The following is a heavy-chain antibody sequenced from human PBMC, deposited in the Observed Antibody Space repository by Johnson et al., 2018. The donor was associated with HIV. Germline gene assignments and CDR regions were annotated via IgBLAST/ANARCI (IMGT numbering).Heavy chain of an antibody. D-gene: IGHD3-10*01. CDR2: ISYDGSDK. Sequence: QVLLVESGGGVVQPGRSLRLSCAASGFTFSNYAMHWVRQAPGRGLEWVAVISYDGSDKYYADSVRGRFTISRDNSKNTLYLQMDSLRAGDTALYYCARAKRDYYGSGGVGAFDIWGQGTMVTVSS. CDR1: GFTFSNYA. CDR3: ARAKRDYYGSGGVGAFDI. V-gene: IGHV3-30*14. J-gene: IGHJ3*02.